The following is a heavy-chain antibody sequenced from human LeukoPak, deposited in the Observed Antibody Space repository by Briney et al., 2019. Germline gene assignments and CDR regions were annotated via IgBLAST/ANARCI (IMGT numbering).Heavy chain of an antibody. Sequence: ASVKVSCKASGYTFTDYYLHWVRRAPGQGLEWMGWINPNSGATSYAQKFQGRVTMTRDTSISTAYMELSRLRSDDTAVYYCARDLGVITNYWGQRPLVTVSS. CDR1: GYTFTDYY. CDR2: INPNSGAT. J-gene: IGHJ4*02. CDR3: ARDLGVITNY. V-gene: IGHV1-2*02. D-gene: IGHD2-21*01.